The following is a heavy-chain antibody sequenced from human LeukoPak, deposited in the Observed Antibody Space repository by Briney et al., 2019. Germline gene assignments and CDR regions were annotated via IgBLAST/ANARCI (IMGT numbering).Heavy chain of an antibody. CDR1: GFTFSSYE. D-gene: IGHD3-10*02. J-gene: IGHJ6*01. Sequence: PGGSLRLSCAASGFTFSSYEMNWVRQAPGKGLEWVSYISSSGSAIYYADSVKGRFTISRDNAKKSLYLQMNSLGAEDTAVYYCAELGITMIGGVWGKGATVTISS. CDR3: AELGITMIGGV. CDR2: ISSSGSAI. V-gene: IGHV3-48*03.